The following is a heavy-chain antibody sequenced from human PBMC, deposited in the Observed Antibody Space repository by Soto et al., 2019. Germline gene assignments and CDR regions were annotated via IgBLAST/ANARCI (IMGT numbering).Heavy chain of an antibody. V-gene: IGHV3-21*01. D-gene: IGHD6-13*01. CDR3: ARDGTAYSSSWEPYYFDY. CDR1: GFTSSSYS. Sequence: EVQLVESGGGLVKPGGSLRLSCAASGFTSSSYSMNWVRQAPGKGLEWVSSISSSSSYIYYADSVKGRFTISRDNAKNPLYLQMNSVRAEDTAVYYCARDGTAYSSSWEPYYFDYWGQGTLVTVSS. CDR2: ISSSSSYI. J-gene: IGHJ4*02.